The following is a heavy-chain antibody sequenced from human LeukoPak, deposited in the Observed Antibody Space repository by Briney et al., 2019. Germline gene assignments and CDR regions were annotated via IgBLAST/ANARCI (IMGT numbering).Heavy chain of an antibody. CDR2: IYYSGST. CDR3: ARDRCSSTSCYENWFDP. CDR1: GGSVSSGSYY. J-gene: IGHJ5*02. D-gene: IGHD2-2*01. V-gene: IGHV4-61*01. Sequence: SETLSLTCTVSGGSVSSGSYYWSWIRQPPGKGLEWIGYIYYSGSTNYNPSLKSRVTISVDTSKNQSSLKLSSVTAADTAVYYCARDRCSSTSCYENWFDPWGQGTLVTVSS.